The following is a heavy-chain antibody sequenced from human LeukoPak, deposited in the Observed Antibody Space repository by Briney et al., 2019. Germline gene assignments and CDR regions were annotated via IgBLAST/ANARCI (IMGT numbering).Heavy chain of an antibody. Sequence: GGSLRLSCAASGFTFSSYSMNWVRQAPGKGLEWVSYISSSSSTIYYADSVKGRFTISRDSAKNSLYLQMNSLRDEDTAVYYCARDPVAGYYRYYFDYWGQGTLVTVSS. V-gene: IGHV3-48*02. J-gene: IGHJ4*02. CDR1: GFTFSSYS. CDR2: ISSSSSTI. D-gene: IGHD6-19*01. CDR3: ARDPVAGYYRYYFDY.